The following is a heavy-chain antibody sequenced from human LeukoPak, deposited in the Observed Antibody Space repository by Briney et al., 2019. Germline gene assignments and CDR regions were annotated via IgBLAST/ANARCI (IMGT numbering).Heavy chain of an antibody. CDR3: ARDFCSSTSCYGGAFDI. CDR1: GFTFSSYE. V-gene: IGHV3-48*03. CDR2: ISSSGSTI. Sequence: GGSLRLSCAASGFTFSSYEMNWVRQAPGKGLEWVSYISSSGSTIYYADSVKGRFTISRDNAKNSLYLQMNSLRAEDTAVYYCARDFCSSTSCYGGAFDIWGQGTMVTVSS. J-gene: IGHJ3*02. D-gene: IGHD2-2*01.